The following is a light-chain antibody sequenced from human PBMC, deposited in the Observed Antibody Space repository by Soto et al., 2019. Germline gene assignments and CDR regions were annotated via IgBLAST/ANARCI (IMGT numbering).Light chain of an antibody. V-gene: IGKV1-6*01. J-gene: IGKJ3*01. CDR2: AVS. Sequence: AIQMTQSPSSLSASVGDRVTITCRASEDIGNDLGWFQQKPGKAPKLLIYAVSNLQTEVPSRFSGSGSGTEFTLTISSLQPEDFGTYYCQQDSDYPFTFGPGTKVDIK. CDR3: QQDSDYPFT. CDR1: EDIGND.